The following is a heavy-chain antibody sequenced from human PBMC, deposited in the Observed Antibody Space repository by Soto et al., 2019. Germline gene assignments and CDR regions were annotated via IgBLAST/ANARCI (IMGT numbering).Heavy chain of an antibody. J-gene: IGHJ6*02. CDR3: STLAGQPMYTIDV. D-gene: IGHD1-1*01. CDR1: GFTFSSCA. Sequence: EVQLSESGGDLVQPGGSLRLSCAGSGFTFSSCAMNWVRQAPGKGLEWVSAIAARGGTSYYADSVKGRFTISRDNSRSILFLDMQSLTAGDTAVYYGSTLAGQPMYTIDVLRQRTPVTVSS. V-gene: IGHV3-23*01. CDR2: IAARGGTS.